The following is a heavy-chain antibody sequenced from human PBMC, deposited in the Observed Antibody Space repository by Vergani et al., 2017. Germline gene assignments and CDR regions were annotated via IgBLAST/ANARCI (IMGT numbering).Heavy chain of an antibody. CDR2: TRYDGIVE. Sequence: VQLVESGGGLVQPGGSLRLSCAASGFTFTNYGMHWVRQAPGKGLGWVAFTRYDGIVEYYGDSVRGRFTISRDNSKNTLYLQMDSLRVEDMASYFCARDRDYEYYYGMDVWGQGTAVIVS. V-gene: IGHV3-30*02. CDR3: ARDRDYEYYYGMDV. CDR1: GFTFTNYG. D-gene: IGHD4-17*01. J-gene: IGHJ6*02.